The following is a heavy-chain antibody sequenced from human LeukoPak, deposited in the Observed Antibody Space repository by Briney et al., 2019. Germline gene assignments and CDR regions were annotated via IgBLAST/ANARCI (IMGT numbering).Heavy chain of an antibody. CDR3: ARGGHYFDP. CDR2: IHYSGTT. J-gene: IGHJ5*02. CDR1: GGSISGHY. Sequence: PSETLSLTCIVSGGSISGHYWSWIRQPPGEGLEWIGYIHYSGTTDYNPSFKSRVTISVDTSKNQFSLNLKSVTAADTAVYYCARGGHYFDPWGQGTLVTASS. D-gene: IGHD1-26*01. V-gene: IGHV4-59*11.